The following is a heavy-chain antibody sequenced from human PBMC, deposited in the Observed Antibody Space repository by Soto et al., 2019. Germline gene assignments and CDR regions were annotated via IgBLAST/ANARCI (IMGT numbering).Heavy chain of an antibody. CDR2: IYFTGKT. CDR3: AKDPSPQPIPAVTPGWFDP. D-gene: IGHD6-25*01. J-gene: IGHJ5*02. CDR1: GDSIRDGGYY. Sequence: QANLQESGPGLVKPSETLSLTCTVSGDSIRDGGYYWAWSRQRPGKGLEWMGYIYFTGKTNYNTSLDNRLTMCVDMSRRQLYLKLTSVTAADTAVYFCAKDPSPQPIPAVTPGWFDPWGQGISVTVSS. V-gene: IGHV4-31*03.